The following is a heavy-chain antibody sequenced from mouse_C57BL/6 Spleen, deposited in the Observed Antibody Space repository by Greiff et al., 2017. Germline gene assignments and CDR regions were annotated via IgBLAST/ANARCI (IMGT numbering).Heavy chain of an antibody. Sequence: QVQLQQSGPELVKPGASVKLSCKASGYTFTSYDINWVKQRPGQGLEWIGWIYPRDGSTKYNEKFKGKATLTVDTSSSTAYMELHSLTSEDSAVYFCARGGSSSLWYFDVWGTGTTVTVSS. CDR3: ARGGSSSLWYFDV. J-gene: IGHJ1*03. CDR2: IYPRDGST. D-gene: IGHD1-1*01. V-gene: IGHV1-85*01. CDR1: GYTFTSYD.